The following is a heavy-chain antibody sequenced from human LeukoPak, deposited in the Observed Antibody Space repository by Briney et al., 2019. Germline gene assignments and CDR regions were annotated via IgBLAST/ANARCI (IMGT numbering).Heavy chain of an antibody. V-gene: IGHV4-59*02. Sequence: SETLSLTCSVSNGAVKNYYWTWIRQPPGQGLEWICNFLYSGTTTYRASLDSRLIISVDNSKNTVSLRLFSVTAADAAVYYCATLVYSGSRYHFDTWGQGTLVTVSS. J-gene: IGHJ4*02. CDR2: FLYSGTT. CDR3: ATLVYSGSRYHFDT. D-gene: IGHD1-26*01. CDR1: NGAVKNYY.